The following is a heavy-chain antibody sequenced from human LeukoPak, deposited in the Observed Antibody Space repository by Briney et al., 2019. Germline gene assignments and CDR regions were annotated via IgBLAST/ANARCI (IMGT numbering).Heavy chain of an antibody. D-gene: IGHD3-9*01. Sequence: PGGSLRLSCAASGFTFSSYEMNWVRQAPGKGLEWVSYISSSGSTIYYADSVKGRFTISRDNAKNSLYLQMYSLRAEDTALYYCTREQDREATGTVIGDSWGQGTLVTVSS. CDR1: GFTFSSYE. J-gene: IGHJ4*02. CDR3: TREQDREATGTVIGDS. CDR2: ISSSGSTI. V-gene: IGHV3-48*03.